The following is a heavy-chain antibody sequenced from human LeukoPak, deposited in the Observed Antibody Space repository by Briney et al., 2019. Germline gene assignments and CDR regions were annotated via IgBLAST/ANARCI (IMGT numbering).Heavy chain of an antibody. CDR3: ARDITIFGVVNYYYYYGMDV. V-gene: IGHV3-66*01. D-gene: IGHD3-3*01. Sequence: GGSLRLSCAASGFTVSSNYMSWVRQAPGKGLEWVSVIYSGGSTYYADSVKGRFTISRDNSKNTLYLQMNSPRAEDTVVYYCARDITIFGVVNYYYYYGMDVWGQGTTVTVSS. J-gene: IGHJ6*02. CDR1: GFTVSSNY. CDR2: IYSGGST.